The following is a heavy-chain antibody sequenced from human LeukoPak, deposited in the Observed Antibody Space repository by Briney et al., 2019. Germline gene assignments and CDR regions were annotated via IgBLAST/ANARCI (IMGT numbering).Heavy chain of an antibody. CDR3: ARDIGGGYGSGSYYNVYNYGMDV. CDR1: GFTFSTYG. Sequence: GGSLRLSCAASGFTFSTYGMHWVRQAPGKGLEWVVLIWYDGSNKYYADSVKGRFTISRDNSKNTLYLQMNSLRAEDTAVYYCARDIGGGYGSGSYYNVYNYGMDVWGQGTTVTVSS. V-gene: IGHV3-33*01. D-gene: IGHD3-10*01. J-gene: IGHJ6*02. CDR2: IWYDGSNK.